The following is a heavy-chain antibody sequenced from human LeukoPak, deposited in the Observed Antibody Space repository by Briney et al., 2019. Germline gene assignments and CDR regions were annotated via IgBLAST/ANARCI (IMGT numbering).Heavy chain of an antibody. CDR2: ISGSGGST. CDR1: GFIFSGSA. V-gene: IGHV3-23*01. Sequence: GGSLRLSCAASGFIFSGSAMHWVRQASGKGLEWVSAISGSGGSTYYADSVKGRFTISRDNSKNTLYLQMNSLRAEDTAVYYCAKDELGSGSYDAFDIWGQGTMVTVSS. D-gene: IGHD1-26*01. CDR3: AKDELGSGSYDAFDI. J-gene: IGHJ3*02.